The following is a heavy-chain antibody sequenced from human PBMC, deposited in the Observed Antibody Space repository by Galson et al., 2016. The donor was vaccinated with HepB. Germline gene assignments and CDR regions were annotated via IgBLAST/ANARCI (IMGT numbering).Heavy chain of an antibody. Sequence: PALVKPTQTLTLTCTFSGFSLNTIGVGVGWIRQPPGKALEWLALVYWDDDKRYSPSLKSRLTVTKDTSKNQVDLTMTNMDPVDTATYYFARTDVSGFSSSFEHWVQGTPVTVSS. V-gene: IGHV2-5*02. J-gene: IGHJ4*02. CDR1: GFSLNTIGVG. CDR2: VYWDDDK. CDR3: ARTDVSGFSSSFEH. D-gene: IGHD6-13*01.